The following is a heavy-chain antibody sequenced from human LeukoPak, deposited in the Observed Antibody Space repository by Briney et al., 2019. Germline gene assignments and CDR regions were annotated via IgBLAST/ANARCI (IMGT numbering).Heavy chain of an antibody. CDR2: IYYSGTT. Sequence: SETLSLTCTVSGASVSSGYYYWSWIRQPPGKGLEWIGHIYYSGTTSYNPSLKSRVSISIDTSKNQFSLKLSSVTAADTVVYFCASGSTLIGYGMDVWGQGTTVTVSS. CDR3: ASGSTLIGYGMDV. V-gene: IGHV4-30-4*01. CDR1: GASVSSGYYY. D-gene: IGHD6-25*01. J-gene: IGHJ6*02.